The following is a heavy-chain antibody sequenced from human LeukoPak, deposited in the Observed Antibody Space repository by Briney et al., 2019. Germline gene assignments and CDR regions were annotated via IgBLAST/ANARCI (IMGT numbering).Heavy chain of an antibody. J-gene: IGHJ4*02. CDR3: ARDLYSSGWYEDY. CDR2: IGSSSSYI. V-gene: IGHV3-21*01. D-gene: IGHD6-19*01. CDR1: GFTFSSYS. Sequence: GGSLRLSCAASGFTFSSYSMNWVRQAPGKGLEWVSSIGSSSSYIYYADSVKGRFTISRDNAKSSLYLQMNSLRAEDTAVYYCARDLYSSGWYEDYWGQGTLVTVSS.